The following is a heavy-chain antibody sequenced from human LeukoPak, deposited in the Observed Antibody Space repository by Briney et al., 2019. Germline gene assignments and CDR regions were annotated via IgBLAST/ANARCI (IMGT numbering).Heavy chain of an antibody. J-gene: IGHJ4*02. Sequence: ASVKVSCKASGYTLTSYDINWVRQATGQGLEWMGWMNPNSGNTGYAQKFQGRVTMTRNTSISTAYMELSSLRSEDTAVYYCARGKNYILTGYYIDYWGQGTLVTVSS. CDR2: MNPNSGNT. CDR1: GYTLTSYD. D-gene: IGHD3-9*01. CDR3: ARGKNYILTGYYIDY. V-gene: IGHV1-8*01.